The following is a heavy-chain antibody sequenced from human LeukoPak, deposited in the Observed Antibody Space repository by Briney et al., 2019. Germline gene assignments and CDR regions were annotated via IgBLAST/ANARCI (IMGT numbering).Heavy chain of an antibody. CDR2: ISGSGGST. Sequence: GGSLRLSCAASGFTFSSYAMSWVRQAPGKGLEWVSAISGSGGSTYYADSVKGRFTISRDNSKNTLYLQMNSLRAEDTAVYYCAKVPYDSSGYYYRELDYWGQGTLVTVSS. V-gene: IGHV3-23*01. J-gene: IGHJ4*02. D-gene: IGHD3-22*01. CDR1: GFTFSSYA. CDR3: AKVPYDSSGYYYRELDY.